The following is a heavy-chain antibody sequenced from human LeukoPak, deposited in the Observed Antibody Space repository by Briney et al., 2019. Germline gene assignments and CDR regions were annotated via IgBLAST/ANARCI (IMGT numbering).Heavy chain of an antibody. CDR3: ARGKDYYDTSGYPTFHY. D-gene: IGHD3-22*01. V-gene: IGHV4-38-2*02. J-gene: IGHJ4*02. Sequence: SETLSLTCTVSGYSTSSGYYWGWIRQPPGKGLEWIGSIYHSGSTYYNPSLKSRVTISVDTSKNQFSLKLSSVTAADTAVYYCARGKDYYDTSGYPTFHYWGQGTLVTVSS. CDR1: GYSTSSGYY. CDR2: IYHSGST.